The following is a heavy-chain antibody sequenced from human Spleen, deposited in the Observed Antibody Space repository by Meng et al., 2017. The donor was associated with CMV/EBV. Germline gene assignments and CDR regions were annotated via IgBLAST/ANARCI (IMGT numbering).Heavy chain of an antibody. CDR3: ARDQGILWFGELDC. CDR1: GFSVTRNY. J-gene: IGHJ4*02. D-gene: IGHD3-10*01. V-gene: IGHV3-66*03. Sequence: GGSLRLSCAASGFSVTRNYMNWVRQAPGKGLGWVSVIYPSGATYYADSVEGRFTISRDNSKNTLTLQMNSLRPEDTAVYYCARDQGILWFGELDCWGRGTLVTVSS. CDR2: IYPSGAT.